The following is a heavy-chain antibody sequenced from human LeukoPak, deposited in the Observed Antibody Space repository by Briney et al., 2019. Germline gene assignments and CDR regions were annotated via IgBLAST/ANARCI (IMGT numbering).Heavy chain of an antibody. CDR2: IKQDGSEK. CDR1: GFTFSSYW. Sequence: GSLILSCAASGFTFSSYWMSWVRQAPGKGLEWVANIKQDGSEKYYVDSVKGRFTISRDNAKNSLYLRMNSLRAEDTAVYYCARDMGDYNGDYWGQGTLVTVSS. CDR3: ARDMGDYNGDY. D-gene: IGHD3-16*01. V-gene: IGHV3-7*01. J-gene: IGHJ4*02.